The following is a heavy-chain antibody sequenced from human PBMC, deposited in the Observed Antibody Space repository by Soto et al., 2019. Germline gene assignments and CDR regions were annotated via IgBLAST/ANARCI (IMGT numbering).Heavy chain of an antibody. CDR2: ISASGGDT. D-gene: IGHD1-26*01. J-gene: IGHJ6*02. V-gene: IGHV3-23*01. CDR3: AKSSSGAHYYGMDV. Sequence: GGSLRLSCAASGFTFSSYAMNWVRQAPGRGLEWVAGISASGGDTSYADSAKGRFTISRDNSKDALYLQMISLRAEDTAVYYCAKSSSGAHYYGMDVWGQGTTVTVSS. CDR1: GFTFSSYA.